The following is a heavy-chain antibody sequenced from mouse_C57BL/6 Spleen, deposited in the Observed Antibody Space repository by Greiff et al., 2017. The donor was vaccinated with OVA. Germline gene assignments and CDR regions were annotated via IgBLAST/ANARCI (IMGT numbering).Heavy chain of an antibody. CDR2: IDPSDSYT. Sequence: VQLQQPGAELVMPGASVKLSCKASGYTFTSYWMHWVKQRPGQGLEWIGEIDPSDSYTNYNQKSKGKSTLTVDKSSSTAYMQLSSLTSEDSAVYYCARGGDSSGYSYFDYWGQGTTLTVSS. CDR1: GYTFTSYW. V-gene: IGHV1-69*01. J-gene: IGHJ2*01. CDR3: ARGGDSSGYSYFDY. D-gene: IGHD3-2*02.